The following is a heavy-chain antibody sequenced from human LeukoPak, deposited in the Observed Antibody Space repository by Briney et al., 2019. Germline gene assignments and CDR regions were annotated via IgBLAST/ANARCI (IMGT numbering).Heavy chain of an antibody. CDR1: GGSISSYY. V-gene: IGHV4-39*01. CDR3: VSPRGFSYGYFDY. CDR2: IYYSKNT. J-gene: IGHJ4*02. Sequence: SETLSLTCTVSGGSISSYYWGWIGQPPGKGLEWIGSIYYSKNTYYNPSLKSRVTISADTSKSQFSLTLGSVSATDTAVYYCVSPRGFSYGYFDYWGQGTLVTVSS. D-gene: IGHD5-18*01.